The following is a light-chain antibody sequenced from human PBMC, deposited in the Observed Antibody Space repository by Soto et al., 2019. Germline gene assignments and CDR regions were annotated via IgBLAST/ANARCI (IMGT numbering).Light chain of an antibody. CDR1: SSNLGAGYD. Sequence: QSVLTQPPSVSGAPGQRVTSSCTGSSSNLGAGYDVHWYQQLPGTAPKLLIYGNSNRPSGVPDRFSGSKSGTSASLAITGRQAEYEADYYCQADDSSLSGSYVFGTGTQLTVL. CDR2: GNS. CDR3: QADDSSLSGSYV. J-gene: IGLJ1*01. V-gene: IGLV1-40*01.